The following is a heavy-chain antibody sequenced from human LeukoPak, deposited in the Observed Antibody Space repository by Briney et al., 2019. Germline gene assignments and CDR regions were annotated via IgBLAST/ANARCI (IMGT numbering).Heavy chain of an antibody. J-gene: IGHJ4*02. CDR1: GGTFSSYA. CDR3: ARWDRAAAGTH. V-gene: IGHV1-69*04. Sequence: ASVKVSCKASGGTFSSYAISWVRQAPGQGLEWMGRIIPILGIANYAQKFQGRVTTTADKSTSTTYMELSSLRSEDTAVYYCARWDRAAAGTHWGQGTLVTVSS. D-gene: IGHD6-13*01. CDR2: IIPILGIA.